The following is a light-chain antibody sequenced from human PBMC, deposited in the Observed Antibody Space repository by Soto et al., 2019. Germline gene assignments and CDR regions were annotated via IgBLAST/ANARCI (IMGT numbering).Light chain of an antibody. J-gene: IGKJ5*01. V-gene: IGKV3-11*01. CDR2: DAS. CDR3: QQRSSWIT. CDR1: QSVSTY. Sequence: EVVLTQSPATLSLSPGERATLSCRASQSVSTYLAWYQQKXGQATRLLSSDASNRATGSPARCSGSGSATDFTLTISILEPEDFAVYYCQQRSSWITFGQGTRLEIK.